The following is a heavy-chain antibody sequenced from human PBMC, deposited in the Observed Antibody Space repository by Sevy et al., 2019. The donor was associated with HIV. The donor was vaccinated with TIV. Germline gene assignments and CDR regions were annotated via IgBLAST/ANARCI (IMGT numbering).Heavy chain of an antibody. CDR1: GFTFSAFS. CDR2: ISYDGSND. J-gene: IGHJ1*01. CDR3: ALERLSSNVAEYFQN. Sequence: GGSLRLSCAASGFTFSAFSMHWVHQAPGKGLEWVATISYDGSNDHYAGSVKGRFTISRDNSKSSLYLQMNSLRGEDTAVYYCALERLSSNVAEYFQNWGQGTLVTVSS. V-gene: IGHV3-30-3*01. D-gene: IGHD1-1*01.